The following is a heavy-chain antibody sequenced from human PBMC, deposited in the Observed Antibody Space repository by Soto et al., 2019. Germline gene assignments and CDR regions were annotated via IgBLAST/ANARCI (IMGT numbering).Heavy chain of an antibody. D-gene: IGHD3-3*01. Sequence: AKATSKDSGYTNTCRGISWARQAKGQGLEWMGWISAYNGNTNYAQKLQGRVTMTTDTSTSTAYMELRSLRSDDTAVYYCSRVGYDIWSGTNWFDPWGQGTLVTVSS. CDR3: SRVGYDIWSGTNWFDP. V-gene: IGHV1-18*01. CDR1: GYTNTCRG. CDR2: ISAYNGNT. J-gene: IGHJ5*02.